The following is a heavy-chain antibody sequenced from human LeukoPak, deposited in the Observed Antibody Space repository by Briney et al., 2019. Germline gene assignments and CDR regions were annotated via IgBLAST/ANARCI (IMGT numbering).Heavy chain of an antibody. CDR1: GFTFSSYA. V-gene: IGHV3-23*01. CDR2: ISGSGGST. D-gene: IGHD6-13*01. J-gene: IGHJ4*02. CDR3: AKDQLNVIGIAAAGIDY. Sequence: SGGSLRLSCAASGFTFSSYAMSWVRQAPGRGLEWVSAISGSGGSTYYADSVKGRFTISTDNSKNTLYLQMNSLRAEDTAVYYCAKDQLNVIGIAAAGIDYWGQGTLVTVSS.